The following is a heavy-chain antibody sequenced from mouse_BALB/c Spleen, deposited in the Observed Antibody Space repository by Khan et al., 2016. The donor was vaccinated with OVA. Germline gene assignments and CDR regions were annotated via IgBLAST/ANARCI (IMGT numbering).Heavy chain of an antibody. V-gene: IGHV5-12*02. Sequence: EVELVESGGGLVQPGGSLKLSCATSGFTFSDYYMYWFRQTPEKRLEWVAYISTGGGNTYYPDTVKGRFTISTDTAKNTLYLQMSRLRSEDTALYYCARHGYGNGDAMDYWSQGTSVTVSS. CDR3: ARHGYGNGDAMDY. CDR2: ISTGGGNT. D-gene: IGHD2-10*02. J-gene: IGHJ4*01. CDR1: GFTFSDYY.